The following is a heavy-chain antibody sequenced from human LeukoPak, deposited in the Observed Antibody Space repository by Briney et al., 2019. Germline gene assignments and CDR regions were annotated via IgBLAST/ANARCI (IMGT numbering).Heavy chain of an antibody. J-gene: IGHJ4*02. D-gene: IGHD1-1*01. CDR3: AKGLHNTTPREIDY. Sequence: PGGSLRLSCAASGFTFSNNAMSWVRQAPGKGLEWVSAITGSGGTTYYADSVKGRLTISRDNSKNTLYLQMNSLRAEDTAVYYCAKGLHNTTPREIDYWGQGTLVTVSS. V-gene: IGHV3-23*01. CDR1: GFTFSNNA. CDR2: ITGSGGTT.